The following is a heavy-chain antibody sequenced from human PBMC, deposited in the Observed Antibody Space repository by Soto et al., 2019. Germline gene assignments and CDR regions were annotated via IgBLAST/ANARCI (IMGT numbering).Heavy chain of an antibody. J-gene: IGHJ1*01. CDR1: GYTFTGYY. D-gene: IGHD2-15*01. Sequence: QVQLVQSGAEVKKPGASVKVSCKASGYTFTGYYMQGVRQAPGQGLEWMGGLTPNSGGTNYAQKFQGWVTMTRDTSISTAYMELSRLRSDDTAVYYCATELGYCSGGSCYPTGYFQHWGQGTLVTVSS. CDR3: ATELGYCSGGSCYPTGYFQH. V-gene: IGHV1-2*04. CDR2: LTPNSGGT.